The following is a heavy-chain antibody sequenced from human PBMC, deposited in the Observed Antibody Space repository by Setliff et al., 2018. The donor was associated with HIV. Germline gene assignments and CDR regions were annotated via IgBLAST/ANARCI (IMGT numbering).Heavy chain of an antibody. V-gene: IGHV4-38-2*02. CDR1: GYSISSGYY. J-gene: IGHJ4*02. D-gene: IGHD3-22*01. Sequence: PSETLSLTCTVSGYSISSGYYWSWIRQPPGKGLEWAGYIYYSGSTNYNPPLKSRVTISVDTSKNQFSLKLSSVTAADTAVYYCARGRFTYYYDSSGYYYWGQGTLVTVSS. CDR2: IYYSGST. CDR3: ARGRFTYYYDSSGYYY.